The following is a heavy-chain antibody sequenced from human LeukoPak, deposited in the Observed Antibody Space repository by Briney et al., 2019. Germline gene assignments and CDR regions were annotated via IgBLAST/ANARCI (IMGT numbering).Heavy chain of an antibody. V-gene: IGHV3-21*01. CDR2: ISSSSSYI. CDR1: GFTFSSYS. Sequence: GGSLRLSCAASGFTFSSYSMNWVRQAPGKGLEWVSSISSSSSYIYYADSVKGRFTISRDNDKNSLYLQMNSLRAEDTAVYYCARREYYGSGSSGWFDPWGQGTLVTVSS. D-gene: IGHD3-10*01. J-gene: IGHJ5*02. CDR3: ARREYYGSGSSGWFDP.